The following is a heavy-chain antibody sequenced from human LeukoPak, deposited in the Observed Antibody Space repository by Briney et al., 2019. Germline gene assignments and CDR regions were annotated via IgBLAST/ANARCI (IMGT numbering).Heavy chain of an antibody. V-gene: IGHV4-34*01. Sequence: PSETLSLTCAVYGGTFSGYNWSWIRQRPGKGLDWIGEINHGGSTNFNPSLKSRVTMSVDTSKNQFSLRLISVTAADTAVYYCARGARFSEWFSVGRPPRGCHFDLWGLGTLVTVSS. CDR3: ARGARFSEWFSVGRPPRGCHFDL. D-gene: IGHD3-3*01. CDR2: INHGGST. CDR1: GGTFSGYN. J-gene: IGHJ4*02.